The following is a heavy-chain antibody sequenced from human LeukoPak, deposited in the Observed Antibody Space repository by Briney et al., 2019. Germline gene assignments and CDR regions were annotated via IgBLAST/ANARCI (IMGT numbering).Heavy chain of an antibody. CDR3: ATRRYFSSSWLKEY. CDR1: GGSISSSNCY. J-gene: IGHJ4*02. D-gene: IGHD6-13*01. Sequence: SETLSLTCTVSGGSISSSNCYWGWIRQPPGKGLEWIGNIYYSGSTYYNPSLKSRVTISVDTSKNQFSLKLSSVTAADTAVYYCATRRYFSSSWLKEYWGQGTLVTVSS. CDR2: IYYSGST. V-gene: IGHV4-39*07.